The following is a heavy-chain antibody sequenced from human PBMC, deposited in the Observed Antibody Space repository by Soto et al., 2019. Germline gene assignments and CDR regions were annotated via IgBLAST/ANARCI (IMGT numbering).Heavy chain of an antibody. J-gene: IGHJ6*02. CDR3: ARDGGVYTAIYYYYGMDV. CDR1: GYTFSRYA. D-gene: IGHD3-16*01. Sequence: QVELVESGGGVVQPGRSLRLSCAASGYTFSRYAMHWVRQAPGKGLEWVAVISYDGSNKYYADSVKGRFTISRDNSKNTLYLQMNSLRAEDTAVYYCARDGGVYTAIYYYYGMDVWGQGTTVTVSS. CDR2: ISYDGSNK. V-gene: IGHV3-30-3*01.